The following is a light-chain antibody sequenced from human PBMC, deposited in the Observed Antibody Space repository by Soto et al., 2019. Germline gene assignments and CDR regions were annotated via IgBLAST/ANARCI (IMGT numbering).Light chain of an antibody. Sequence: QSVLTQSPSASASLGASVKLTCTLSSGHSSYAVAWHQQQPEKGPRYLMKVNNDGSHSKGDGIPDRFSGSSSGAERYLTLSSLQSEDEADYCCQTWDTGIKVVFGGGTKLTVL. CDR1: SGHSSYA. CDR2: VNNDGSH. J-gene: IGLJ2*01. CDR3: QTWDTGIKVV. V-gene: IGLV4-69*01.